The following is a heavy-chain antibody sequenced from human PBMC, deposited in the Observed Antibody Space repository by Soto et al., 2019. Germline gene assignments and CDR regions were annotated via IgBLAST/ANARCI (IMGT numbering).Heavy chain of an antibody. CDR1: GFSFNTYG. CDR3: AKDMAVVRRLYFFGMDV. D-gene: IGHD6-19*01. CDR2: ISYDGSQK. Sequence: GGSLRLSCAASGFSFNTYGMHWVRQAPGKGLEWLALISYDGSQKYYADSVKDRVTISRDNSKKTLYLQVIGLRPEDTAVYYCAKDMAVVRRLYFFGMDVWGQGTTVTVSS. V-gene: IGHV3-30*18. J-gene: IGHJ6*02.